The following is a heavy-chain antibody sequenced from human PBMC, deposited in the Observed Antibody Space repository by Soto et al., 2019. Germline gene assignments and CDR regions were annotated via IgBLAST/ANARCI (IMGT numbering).Heavy chain of an antibody. V-gene: IGHV1-3*01. D-gene: IGHD7-27*01. CDR2: INVGYGNT. Sequence: QVQMVQSGNEVKKPGASVMVSCKTSGYTFSSYAMHWVRQAPGQRLEWMGWINVGYGNTKSSQKFQDRVTISRDTSASTAYMELTSLRSEDTAVYYCARDTGDGTFDFWGQGTLVTVSS. CDR1: GYTFSSYA. J-gene: IGHJ4*02. CDR3: ARDTGDGTFDF.